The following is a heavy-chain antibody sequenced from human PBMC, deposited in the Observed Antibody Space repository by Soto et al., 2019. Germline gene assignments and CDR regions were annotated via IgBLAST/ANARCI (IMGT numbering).Heavy chain of an antibody. CDR2: SYYSRTS. J-gene: IGHJ5*02. CDR3: TRRYIWNDYYFDT. Sequence: SETLSLTCTVSGGSIRVQSYYWTWIRQTPGKGLEWVGSSYYSRTSYFNPALKGRVTISVDTSTNQFSLRLTSVTAADTAVYYCTRRYIWNDYYFDTWGQGTLVTVSS. D-gene: IGHD1-20*01. CDR1: GGSIRVQSYY. V-gene: IGHV4-39*01.